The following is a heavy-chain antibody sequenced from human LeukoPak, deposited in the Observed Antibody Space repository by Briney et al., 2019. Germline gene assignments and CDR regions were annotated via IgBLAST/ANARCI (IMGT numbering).Heavy chain of an antibody. D-gene: IGHD5-24*01. CDR3: ARGRTIRDGVMVVPFSY. CDR2: INPNSGGT. J-gene: IGHJ4*02. CDR1: GYTFTGYY. Sequence: GASVKVSCKASGYTFTGYYMHWVRQAPGQGLEWMGWINPNSGGTNYAQKFQGRVTMTRDTSISTAYMELSRLRSDDTAVYYCARGRTIRDGVMVVPFSYWGQGTLVTVSS. V-gene: IGHV1-2*02.